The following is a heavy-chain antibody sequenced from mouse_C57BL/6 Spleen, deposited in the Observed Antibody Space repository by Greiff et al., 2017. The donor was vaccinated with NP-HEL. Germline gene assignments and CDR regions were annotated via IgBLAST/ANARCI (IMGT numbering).Heavy chain of an antibody. V-gene: IGHV1-82*01. J-gene: IGHJ3*01. CDR1: GYSFSSSW. Sequence: QVQLQQSGPELVKPGASVKISCKASGYSFSSSWMNWVKQRPGKGLEWIGRIYPGDGDTNYNGKFKGKATLTANKSSSTAYMQLSSLTSENSAVYFCASSYGSVPWFAYWGQGTLVTVSA. CDR2: IYPGDGDT. CDR3: ASSYGSVPWFAY. D-gene: IGHD2-1*01.